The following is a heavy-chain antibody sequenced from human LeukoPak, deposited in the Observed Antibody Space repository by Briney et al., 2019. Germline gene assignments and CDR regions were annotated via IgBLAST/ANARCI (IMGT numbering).Heavy chain of an antibody. J-gene: IGHJ4*02. CDR1: GGSFSGYY. D-gene: IGHD5-12*01. V-gene: IGHV4-59*08. Sequence: SETLSLTCAVYGGSFSGYYWSWIRQPPGKGLEWIGYIYYSGSTNYNPSLKSRVTISVDTSKNQFSLKLSSVTAADTAVYYCARGYSGYVYWGQGTLVTVSS. CDR2: IYYSGST. CDR3: ARGYSGYVY.